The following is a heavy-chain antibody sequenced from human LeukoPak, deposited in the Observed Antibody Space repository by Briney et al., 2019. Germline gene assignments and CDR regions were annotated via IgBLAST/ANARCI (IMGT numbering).Heavy chain of an antibody. CDR1: GGTFGSYA. D-gene: IGHD6-13*01. V-gene: IGHV1-69*05. Sequence: SVKVSCKASGGTFGSYAISWVRQAPGQGLEWMGGIIPIFGTANYAQKFQGRVTITTDESTSTAYMELSSLRSEDTAVYYCARDGGSSWYFDPWGQGTLVTVSS. J-gene: IGHJ5*02. CDR2: IIPIFGTA. CDR3: ARDGGSSWYFDP.